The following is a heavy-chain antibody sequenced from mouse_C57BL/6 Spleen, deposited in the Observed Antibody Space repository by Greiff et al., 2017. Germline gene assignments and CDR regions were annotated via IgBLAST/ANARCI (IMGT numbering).Heavy chain of an antibody. CDR1: GYAFSSYW. Sequence: QVQLQQSGAELVKPGASVKISCKASGYAFSSYWMNWVKQRPGQGLEWIGQIYPGDGDTNYNGKFKGKATLTADKSSSTAYMQLSSLTSEDSAVDYCARGYHYGSPYWYFDVWGTGTTVTVSS. CDR2: IYPGDGDT. V-gene: IGHV1-80*01. CDR3: ARGYHYGSPYWYFDV. D-gene: IGHD1-1*01. J-gene: IGHJ1*03.